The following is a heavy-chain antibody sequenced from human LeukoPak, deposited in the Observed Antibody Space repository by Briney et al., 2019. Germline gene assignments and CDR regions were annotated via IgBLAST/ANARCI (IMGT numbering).Heavy chain of an antibody. CDR2: INHSGST. V-gene: IGHV4-34*01. CDR3: ARTLGYCSSTSCQSLDY. Sequence: TSETLSLTCAVYGGSFSGYYWSWIRQPPGKGLEWIGEINHSGSTNYSPSLKSRVTISVDTSKNQFSLKLSSVTAADTAVYYCARTLGYCSSTSCQSLDYWGQGTLVTVSS. D-gene: IGHD2-2*01. J-gene: IGHJ4*02. CDR1: GGSFSGYY.